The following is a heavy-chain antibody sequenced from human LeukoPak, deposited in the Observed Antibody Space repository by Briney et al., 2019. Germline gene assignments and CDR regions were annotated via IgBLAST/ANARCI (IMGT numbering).Heavy chain of an antibody. Sequence: ASVKVSCKASGYTFTSYAMHWVRQAPGQRLEWMGWINAGNGNTKYSQEFQGRVTITRDTSASTAYMELSSLRAEDTAVYYCARDLGYSSGPNYWGQGTRVTVSS. CDR3: ARDLGYSSGPNY. CDR1: GYTFTSYA. D-gene: IGHD6-19*01. CDR2: INAGNGNT. J-gene: IGHJ4*02. V-gene: IGHV1-3*03.